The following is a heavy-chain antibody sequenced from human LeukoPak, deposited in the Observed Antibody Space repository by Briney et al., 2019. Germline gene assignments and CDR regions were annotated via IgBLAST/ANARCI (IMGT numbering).Heavy chain of an antibody. Sequence: GASVKLSCKASGYTFSNYNIHWVRQAPGQGLEWMGIINPSGGSTSYAQKFQGRVTMTRDMSTSTVYMELSSLRSEDTAVYYCAILQNYYYYYMDVWGKGTTVTVSS. CDR2: INPSGGST. CDR3: AILQNYYYYYMDV. J-gene: IGHJ6*03. V-gene: IGHV1-46*01. D-gene: IGHD4-11*01. CDR1: GYTFSNYN.